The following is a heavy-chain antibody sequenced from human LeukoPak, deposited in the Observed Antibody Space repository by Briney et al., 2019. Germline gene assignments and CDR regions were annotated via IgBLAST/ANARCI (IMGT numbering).Heavy chain of an antibody. J-gene: IGHJ3*01. Sequence: GGSLRLSCASSGFTFSIYWMYWVRQAPGKGLVWVSRINSDGSITNYAASVKGRFTISRDDATNTVYLQMNSLGAEDTAVYYCTRRGDVQVFYIWGQGTMVTVSS. V-gene: IGHV3-74*01. CDR2: INSDGSIT. CDR3: TRRGDVQVFYI. CDR1: GFTFSIYW. D-gene: IGHD2-21*02.